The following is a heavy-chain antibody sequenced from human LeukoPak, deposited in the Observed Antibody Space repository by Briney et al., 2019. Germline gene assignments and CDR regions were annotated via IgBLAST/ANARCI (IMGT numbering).Heavy chain of an antibody. CDR1: GYTFISYY. D-gene: IGHD2-15*01. V-gene: IGHV1-46*01. J-gene: IGHJ4*02. CDR2: INPSGGST. CDR3: ARGKIAGYCSGGSCPEVY. Sequence: ASVKVSCKASGYTFISYYIYWVRQAPGQGLEWMGVINPSGGSTGYAQKFQGRVTMTRDTSTSTVYMELSSLRSEDTAVYYCARGKIAGYCSGGSCPEVYWGQGTLVTVSS.